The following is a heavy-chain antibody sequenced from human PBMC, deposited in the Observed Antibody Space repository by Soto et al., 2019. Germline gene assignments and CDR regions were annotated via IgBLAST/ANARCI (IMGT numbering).Heavy chain of an antibody. J-gene: IGHJ4*02. CDR3: ARASRNYYDSSGYLYYFDY. CDR2: IYSGGST. CDR1: GFTVSSNY. V-gene: IGHV3-66*01. Sequence: EVQLVESGGGLVQPGGSLRLSCAASGFTVSSNYMSWVRQAPGKGLEWVSVIYSGGSTYHADSVKGRFTISRDNSKNTLYLQMNSLRAEDTAVYYCARASRNYYDSSGYLYYFDYWGQGTLVTVSS. D-gene: IGHD3-22*01.